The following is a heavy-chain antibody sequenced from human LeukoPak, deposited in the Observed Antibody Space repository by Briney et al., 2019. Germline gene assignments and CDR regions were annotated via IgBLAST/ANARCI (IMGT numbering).Heavy chain of an antibody. J-gene: IGHJ6*02. CDR3: AREVDCSSTSCYTVPLIYYYYYGMDV. D-gene: IGHD2-2*02. CDR2: ISYDGRNK. Sequence: PGRSLTLSWAASGFTFSSYAIHWVRQAPGKGLEWVAVISYDGRNKYYADSVKGRFTISRDNPKNTLYLQMNSLRAEDPAVYYCAREVDCSSTSCYTVPLIYYYYYGMDVWGQGTTVTVSS. CDR1: GFTFSSYA. V-gene: IGHV3-30*04.